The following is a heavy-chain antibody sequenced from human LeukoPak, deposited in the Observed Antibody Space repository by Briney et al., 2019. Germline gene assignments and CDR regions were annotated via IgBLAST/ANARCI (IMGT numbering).Heavy chain of an antibody. Sequence: GGSLRLSCAASGFTVSSNYMNWVRQAPGKGLEWVSVIYTGGSAYYADSVKGRFTISRDNSKNMLYLQMNSLRAEDTAIYYCAKDPLPGMDVWGQGTTVTVSS. CDR3: AKDPLPGMDV. V-gene: IGHV3-53*01. CDR1: GFTVSSNY. J-gene: IGHJ6*02. CDR2: IYTGGSA.